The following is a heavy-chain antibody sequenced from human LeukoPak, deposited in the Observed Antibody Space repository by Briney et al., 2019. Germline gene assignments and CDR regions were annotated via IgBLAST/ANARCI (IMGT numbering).Heavy chain of an antibody. CDR1: GGSISSYY. V-gene: IGHV4-4*07. J-gene: IGHJ4*02. CDR2: IYTSGST. Sequence: SETLSLTCTVSGGSISSYYWSWIRQPAGKGLEWIGRIYTSGSTNYNPSLKGRVTMSVDTSKNQFSLKLSSVTAADTAVYYCAGSRYSSGWYDFDYWGQGTLVTVSS. D-gene: IGHD6-19*01. CDR3: AGSRYSSGWYDFDY.